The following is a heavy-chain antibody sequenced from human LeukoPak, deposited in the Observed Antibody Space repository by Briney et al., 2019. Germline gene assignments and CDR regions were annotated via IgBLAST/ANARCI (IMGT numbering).Heavy chain of an antibody. J-gene: IGHJ4*02. CDR1: GGSISSYY. CDR2: IYYSGST. D-gene: IGHD3-22*01. Sequence: ASETLSLTCTVSGGSISSYYWSWIRQPPGKGLEWIGYIYYSGSTNYNPSLKSRVTISVDTSKNQFSLKLSSVTAADTAVYYCAGLHYDSSGPAYWGQGTLVTVSS. CDR3: AGLHYDSSGPAY. V-gene: IGHV4-59*01.